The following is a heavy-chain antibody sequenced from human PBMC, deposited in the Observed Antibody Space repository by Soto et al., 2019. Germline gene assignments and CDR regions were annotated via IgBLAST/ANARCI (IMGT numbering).Heavy chain of an antibody. D-gene: IGHD6-13*01. CDR3: AKGGSISCYLDH. CDR2: ISGSGGIT. J-gene: IGHJ4*02. Sequence: EVQLLESGGGLVQPGGSLRLSCAASGFTFSSSAMRWVRQAPGEGMEWVSAISGSGGITYSADSVKGRFTISRHNSKNTLYLHMHSLRAEDTAVYYCAKGGSISCYLDHRGQGTLVTVSS. CDR1: GFTFSSSA. V-gene: IGHV3-23*01.